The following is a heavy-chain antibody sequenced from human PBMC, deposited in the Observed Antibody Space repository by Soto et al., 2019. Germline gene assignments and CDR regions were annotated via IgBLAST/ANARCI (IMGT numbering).Heavy chain of an antibody. J-gene: IGHJ4*02. CDR1: GGTFSSYS. V-gene: IGHV1-69*13. D-gene: IGHD1-1*01. Sequence: GASVKVSCKSSGGTFSSYSISWVRQAPGQGLEWMGGIIPIFGTANYAQKFQGRVTITADESTSTAYMELSSLRSEDTAVYYCATTGTSLDYWGQGTLVTVSS. CDR2: IIPIFGTA. CDR3: ATTGTSLDY.